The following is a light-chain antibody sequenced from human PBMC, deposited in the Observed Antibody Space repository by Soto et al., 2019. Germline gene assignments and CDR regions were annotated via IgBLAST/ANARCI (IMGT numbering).Light chain of an antibody. V-gene: IGKV2-28*01. J-gene: IGKJ3*01. CDR3: MQALQTRAT. CDR2: LGS. Sequence: DIVMTKSPLPLPVTPGGPASISCRSSQSLLHSNGSNYLDWYLQKPGQSPQLLIYLGSNRASGVPDRFSGSGSGTDFTLKISRVEAEDFGVYYCMQALQTRATFGPGTKVDIK. CDR1: QSLLHSNGSNY.